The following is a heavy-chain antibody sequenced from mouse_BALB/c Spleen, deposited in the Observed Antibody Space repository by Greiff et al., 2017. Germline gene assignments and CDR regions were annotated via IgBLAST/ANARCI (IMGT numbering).Heavy chain of an antibody. J-gene: IGHJ2*01. Sequence: DVMLVESGGGLVKPGGSLKLSCAASGFTFSSYAMSWVRQTPEKRLEWVASISSGGSTYYPDSVKGRFTISRDNARNILYLQMSSLRSEDTAMYYCARAYGSSYSYYFDYWGQGTTLTVSS. V-gene: IGHV5-6-5*01. CDR2: ISSGGST. CDR1: GFTFSSYA. D-gene: IGHD1-1*01. CDR3: ARAYGSSYSYYFDY.